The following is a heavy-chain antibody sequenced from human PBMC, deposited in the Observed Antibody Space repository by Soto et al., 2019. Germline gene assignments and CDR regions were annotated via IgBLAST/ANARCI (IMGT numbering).Heavy chain of an antibody. D-gene: IGHD2-2*01. CDR3: ARGAGSSDWERYYYYGMDV. J-gene: IGHJ6*02. CDR2: IFHGGNT. CDR1: GFFISSGNY. V-gene: IGHV4-38-2*01. Sequence: PSETLSLTCAVSGFFISSGNYWGWIRKPPGKGLEWIGSIFHGGNTYYNPSLKSRVTISVDMSKNQFSLKLNSVTAADTAVYYCARGAGSSDWERYYYYGMDVWGQGTTVTVSS.